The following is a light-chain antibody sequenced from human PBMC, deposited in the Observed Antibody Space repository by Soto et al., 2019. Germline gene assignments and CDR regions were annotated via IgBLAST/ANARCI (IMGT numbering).Light chain of an antibody. Sequence: AIQMTQSPSSLSASVGDRVTIACRASQGIRNDLGWYQQKPGKAPKLLISAASSLQSGVPSRFSGSGSGTDFTLTISSLQPEDFATYYCLQDYNYPRTFGQGTKVEIK. J-gene: IGKJ1*01. V-gene: IGKV1-6*01. CDR3: LQDYNYPRT. CDR2: AAS. CDR1: QGIRND.